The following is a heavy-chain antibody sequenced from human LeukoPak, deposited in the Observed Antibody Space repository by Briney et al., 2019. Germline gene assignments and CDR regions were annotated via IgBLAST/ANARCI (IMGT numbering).Heavy chain of an antibody. CDR2: ISAYNGNT. CDR3: ARDVLRYFDWLLCIDY. Sequence: ASVTVSCKASGYTFTSYGISWVRQAPGQGLEWMGWISAYNGNTNYAQKLQGRVTMTTDTSTSTAYMELRSLRSDDTAVYYCARDVLRYFDWLLCIDYWGQGTLVTVSS. V-gene: IGHV1-18*01. J-gene: IGHJ4*02. CDR1: GYTFTSYG. D-gene: IGHD3-9*01.